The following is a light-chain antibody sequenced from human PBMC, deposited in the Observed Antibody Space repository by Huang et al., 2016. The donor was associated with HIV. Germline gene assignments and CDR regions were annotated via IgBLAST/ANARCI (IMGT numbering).Light chain of an antibody. CDR3: QQRSNWPLT. J-gene: IGKJ4*01. CDR2: DAA. Sequence: EIVLTQSPATLSLSPGERATLSCRASQSVSSYLAWYQRKPGKAPRLLIYDAANRATGIPARFSGSGSGTDVTLTISSLEPEDFAVYYCQQRSNWPLTFGGGTKVEIK. CDR1: QSVSSY. V-gene: IGKV3-11*01.